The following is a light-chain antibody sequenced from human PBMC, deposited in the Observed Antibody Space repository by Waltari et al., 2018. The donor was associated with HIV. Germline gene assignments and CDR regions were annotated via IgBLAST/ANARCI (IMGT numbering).Light chain of an antibody. CDR1: SDDVGGYHL. CDR3: SSYTRSISVA. V-gene: IGLV2-14*01. CDR2: ADR. J-gene: IGLJ2*01. Sequence: QSALTQPASVSGSPGQSLTITCTGTSDDVGGYHLVSWYQHHSGAAPKLIIFADRARPSGVSSRFSASKSGNTATLTITGLLPDDEADYYCSSYTRSISVAFGGGTRVTV.